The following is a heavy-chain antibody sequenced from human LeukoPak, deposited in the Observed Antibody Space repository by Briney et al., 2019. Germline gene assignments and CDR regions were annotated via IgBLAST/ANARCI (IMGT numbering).Heavy chain of an antibody. CDR2: ISGSGGST. Sequence: ETLSLTCAVYGGSFSGYYWSWIRQAPGKGLEWVSAISGSGGSTYYADSVKGRFTISRDNSKNTLYLQMNSLRAEDTAVYYCAKDLSYSSSSLFYFDYWGQGTLVTVSS. J-gene: IGHJ4*02. CDR1: GGSFSGYY. CDR3: AKDLSYSSSSLFYFDY. V-gene: IGHV3-23*01. D-gene: IGHD6-6*01.